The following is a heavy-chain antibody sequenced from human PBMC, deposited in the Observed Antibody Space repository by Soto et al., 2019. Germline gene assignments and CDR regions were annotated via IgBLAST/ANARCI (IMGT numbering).Heavy chain of an antibody. Sequence: QEQMVQSGGGVVQPGRSLRLSCAASPFTFRSYSMHWVRQATGKGLEWVTSISYDGSKESYADSVKGRFALSRDNYKNTLYLQRNRLRPYDTAVYYCASYCNGGACYSASLDYWGQGTQVTVSS. CDR1: PFTFRSYS. D-gene: IGHD2-15*01. CDR2: ISYDGSKE. V-gene: IGHV3-30*09. J-gene: IGHJ4*02. CDR3: ASYCNGGACYSASLDY.